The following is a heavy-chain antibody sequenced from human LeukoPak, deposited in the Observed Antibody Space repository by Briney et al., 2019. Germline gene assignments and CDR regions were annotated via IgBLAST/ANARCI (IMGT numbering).Heavy chain of an antibody. CDR1: GGPFSGYY. CDR3: ARASGATDWFDP. J-gene: IGHJ5*02. Sequence: SETLSLTCAVYGGPFSGYYWSWIRQPPGKGLEWIGEINHSGSTNYNPSLKSRVTISVDTSKNQFSLKLSSVTAADTAVYHCARASGATDWFDPWGQGTLVTVPS. V-gene: IGHV4-34*01. CDR2: INHSGST.